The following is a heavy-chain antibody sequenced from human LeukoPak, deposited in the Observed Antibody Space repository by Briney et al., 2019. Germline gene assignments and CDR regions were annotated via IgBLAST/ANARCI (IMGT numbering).Heavy chain of an antibody. Sequence: GRSLRLSCAASGFTLDDYGMSWVRQAPGKGLEWVSGINWNGGSTGYADSVKGRFTISRDNAKNSLYLQMNSLRAEDTALYYCTRSEERYCSSTSCHLIDYWGQGTLVTVSS. D-gene: IGHD2-2*01. CDR1: GFTLDDYG. CDR3: TRSEERYCSSTSCHLIDY. J-gene: IGHJ4*02. V-gene: IGHV3-20*04. CDR2: INWNGGST.